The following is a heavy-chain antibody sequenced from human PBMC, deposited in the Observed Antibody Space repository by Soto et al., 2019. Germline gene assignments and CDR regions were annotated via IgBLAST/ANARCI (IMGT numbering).Heavy chain of an antibody. CDR2: ISGSGGST. CDR1: GFTFSSYA. Sequence: EVQLLESGGGLVQPGGSLRLSCAASGFTFSSYAMSWVRQAPGKGLEWVSGISGSGGSTYYADSVKGRFTISRDNSKNTVSLQMNSLRAEDTAVYYCAKGSRLTVRRVKYYYYYAMDVWCQGTTVSVTS. J-gene: IGHJ6*02. D-gene: IGHD3-10*01. CDR3: AKGSRLTVRRVKYYYYYAMDV. V-gene: IGHV3-23*01.